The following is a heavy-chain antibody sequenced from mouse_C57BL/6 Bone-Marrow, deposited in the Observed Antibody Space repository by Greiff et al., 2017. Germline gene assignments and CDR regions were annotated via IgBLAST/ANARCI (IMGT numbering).Heavy chain of an antibody. D-gene: IGHD3-3*01. V-gene: IGHV5-16*01. CDR1: GFTFSDYY. Sequence: EVMLVESEGGLVQPGSSMKLSCTASGFTFSDYYMAWVRQVPEKGLEWVANINYDGSSTYYLDSLKSRFIISRDNAKTILYLQMSSLTSKDTATYYCAGWILGRYYYDYWGKGTTLTVSS. CDR2: INYDGSST. CDR3: AGWILGRYYYDY. J-gene: IGHJ2*01.